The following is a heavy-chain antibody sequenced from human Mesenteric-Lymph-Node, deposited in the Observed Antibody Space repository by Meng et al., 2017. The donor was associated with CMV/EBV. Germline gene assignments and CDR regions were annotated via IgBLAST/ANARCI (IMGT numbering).Heavy chain of an antibody. Sequence: LAHTCAVYGGDYRVYDWSWMREHTGKGKEWMGEINHRGNNNYNPYLKSRVTISVDTSKNQFSLRLSSVTAADTAVYYCASREYNWFDPWGQGTLVTVSS. V-gene: IGHV4-34*01. CDR1: GGDYRVYD. J-gene: IGHJ5*02. CDR2: INHRGNN. CDR3: ASREYNWFDP.